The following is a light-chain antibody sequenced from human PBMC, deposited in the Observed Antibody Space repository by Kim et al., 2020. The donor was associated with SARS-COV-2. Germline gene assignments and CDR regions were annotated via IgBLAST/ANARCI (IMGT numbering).Light chain of an antibody. V-gene: IGKV2-24*01. CDR3: MQAIQSPHT. CDR2: KVS. J-gene: IGKJ2*01. Sequence: QPTSNSGRSSQSLVHSDGNSHLSWLQPKPGQPPRLLIYKVSDRFSGVPDRFSGSGAGTDFTQKISRVGPEDVGVYYCMQAIQSPHTFGQGTKLEI. CDR1: QSLVHSDGNSH.